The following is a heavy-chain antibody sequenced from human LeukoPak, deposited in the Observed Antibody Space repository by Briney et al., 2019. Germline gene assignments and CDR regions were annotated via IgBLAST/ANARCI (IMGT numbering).Heavy chain of an antibody. D-gene: IGHD6-13*01. V-gene: IGHV3-23*01. CDR3: AKAISRIGYFFDY. Sequence: GGSLRLSCAASGFTFSIYAMSWVRQAPGKGLEWVSGISGSGGGTYYADSVKGRFTISRDNSKNTLYLQMNSLRAEDTAVYYCAKAISRIGYFFDYWGQGTLVTVSS. CDR1: GFTFSIYA. CDR2: ISGSGGGT. J-gene: IGHJ4*02.